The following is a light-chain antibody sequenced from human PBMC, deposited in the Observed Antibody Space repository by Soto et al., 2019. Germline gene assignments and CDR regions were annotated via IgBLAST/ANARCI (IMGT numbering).Light chain of an antibody. Sequence: EIVLTQSPGTLSLSPGERATLSCWASQPINDYYLAWYQQRPGQAPRLLIYGASRRATGIPDRFSGSGSGPDFTLTISRLEPEDFAVDYCQQYGSSPPLSFGGGTKVEIK. V-gene: IGKV3-20*01. CDR2: GAS. J-gene: IGKJ4*01. CDR1: QPINDYY. CDR3: QQYGSSPPLS.